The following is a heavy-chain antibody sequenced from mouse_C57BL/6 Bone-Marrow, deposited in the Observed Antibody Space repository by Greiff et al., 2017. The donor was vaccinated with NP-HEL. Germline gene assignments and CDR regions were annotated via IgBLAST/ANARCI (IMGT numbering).Heavy chain of an antibody. D-gene: IGHD2-4*01. CDR3: ARNDYSWFAY. J-gene: IGHJ3*01. CDR1: GYTFTSYW. Sequence: QVQLQQSGAELVMPGASVKLSCKASGYTFTSYWMHWVKQRPGQGLEWIGEIDPSDSYTNYNQKFKGKSTLTVDKSSSTAYMQLSSLTSEHSAVYYCARNDYSWFAYWGQGTLVTVSA. CDR2: IDPSDSYT. V-gene: IGHV1-69*01.